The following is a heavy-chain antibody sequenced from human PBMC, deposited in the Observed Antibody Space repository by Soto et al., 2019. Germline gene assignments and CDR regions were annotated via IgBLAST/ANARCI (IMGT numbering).Heavy chain of an antibody. CDR2: IYYSGST. D-gene: IGHD5-18*01. J-gene: IGHJ4*02. CDR1: GGSISSGDYY. V-gene: IGHV4-30-4*01. Sequence: SETLSLTCTVSGGSISSGDYYWSWIRQPPGKGLEWIGYIYYSGSTYYNPSLKSRVTISVDTSKNQFSLKLSSVTAADTAVYYCARAVLYSYGYYFDYWGQGTLVTVPQ. CDR3: ARAVLYSYGYYFDY.